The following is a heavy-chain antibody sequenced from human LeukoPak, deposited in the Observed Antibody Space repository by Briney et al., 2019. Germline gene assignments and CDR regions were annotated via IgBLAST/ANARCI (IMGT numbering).Heavy chain of an antibody. CDR1: GGTFSSYA. Sequence: SVKVSCKASGGTFSSYAISWVRRAPGQGLEWMGGIIPIFGTANYAQKFQGRVTITADESTSTAYMELSSLRSEDTAVYYCAYNPGIAAAGALDYWGQGTLVTVSS. CDR3: AYNPGIAAAGALDY. CDR2: IIPIFGTA. J-gene: IGHJ4*02. V-gene: IGHV1-69*13. D-gene: IGHD6-13*01.